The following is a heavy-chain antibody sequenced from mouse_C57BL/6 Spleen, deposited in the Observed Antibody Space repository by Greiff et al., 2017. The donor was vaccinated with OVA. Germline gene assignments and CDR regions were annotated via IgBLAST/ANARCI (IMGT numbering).Heavy chain of an antibody. CDR1: GISITTGNYR. J-gene: IGHJ4*01. V-gene: IGHV3-5*01. CDR2: IYYSGTI. Sequence: VQLKESGPGLVKPSQTVFLTCTVTGISITTGNYRWSWIRQFPGNKLEWIGYIYYSGTITYNPSLTSRTTITRDTPKNQFFLEMNSLTAEDTATYYCARDGDGRGDYYARDYWGQGTSVTVSS. CDR3: ARDGDGRGDYYARDY. D-gene: IGHD1-1*02.